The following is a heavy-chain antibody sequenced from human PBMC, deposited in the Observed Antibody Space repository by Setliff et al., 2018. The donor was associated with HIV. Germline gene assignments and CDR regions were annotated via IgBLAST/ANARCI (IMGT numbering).Heavy chain of an antibody. J-gene: IGHJ5*02. CDR3: ADSSGYYWNWFDP. V-gene: IGHV1-69*13. D-gene: IGHD3-22*01. CDR1: GVTFTTYT. CDR2: IIPIFGTT. Sequence: SVKVSCKASGVTFTTYTITWVRQAPGQGLECMGGIIPIFGTTNYAQKFQGRVTITADESTSTAYMELSSLRSEDTAVYYCADSSGYYWNWFDPWGQGTLVTSPQ.